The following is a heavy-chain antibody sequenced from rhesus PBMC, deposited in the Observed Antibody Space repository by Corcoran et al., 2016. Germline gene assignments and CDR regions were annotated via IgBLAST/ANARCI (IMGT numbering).Heavy chain of an antibody. V-gene: IGHV4-169*02. J-gene: IGHJ4*01. CDR3: ARDLDTAGTVFDY. CDR1: GGSISSSY. D-gene: IGHD5-30*01. Sequence: QLQLQESGPGLVKPSETLSVTCAVSGGSISSSYWSGIRQAPGKGLEWIGYIYRSGSSTNYDPSLKSRVTLSVDTSKNQLSLKLSSVTTAGTAVYYCARDLDTAGTVFDYWGQGVLVTVSS. CDR2: IYRSGSST.